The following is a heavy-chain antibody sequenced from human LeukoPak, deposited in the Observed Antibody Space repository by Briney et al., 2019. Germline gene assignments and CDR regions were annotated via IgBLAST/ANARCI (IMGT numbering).Heavy chain of an antibody. CDR1: GFTFNIYW. CDR3: ARDKGYSSDT. J-gene: IGHJ5*02. V-gene: IGHV3-74*01. Sequence: GGSLRLSCAASGFTFNIYWMHWVRQAPGKGLVWVSLIDSDGSNTNYADSVKGRFTIYRDNAKNTLYLQMNSLRAEDTAVYFCARDKGYSSDTWGQGTLVTASS. CDR2: IDSDGSNT. D-gene: IGHD5-18*01.